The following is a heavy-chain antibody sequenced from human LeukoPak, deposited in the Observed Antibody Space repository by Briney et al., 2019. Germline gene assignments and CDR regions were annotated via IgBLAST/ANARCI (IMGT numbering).Heavy chain of an antibody. CDR1: GFTFSSYP. CDR3: ARNVLTYYYDSSGYSDY. CDR2: IYSGGST. D-gene: IGHD3-22*01. V-gene: IGHV3-53*01. Sequence: PGGSLRLSCAASGFTFSSYPMHWVRQAPGKGLEWVSVIYSGGSTYYADSVKGRFTISRDNSKNTLYLQMNSLRAENTAVYYCARNVLTYYYDSSGYSDYWGQGTLVTVSS. J-gene: IGHJ4*02.